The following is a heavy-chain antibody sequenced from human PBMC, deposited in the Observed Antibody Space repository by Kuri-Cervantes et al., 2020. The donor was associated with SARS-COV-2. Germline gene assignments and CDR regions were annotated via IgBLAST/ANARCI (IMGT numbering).Heavy chain of an antibody. CDR2: ISGSGGST. D-gene: IGHD3-16*01. CDR1: GFTFSSYA. Sequence: GESLKISCAASGFTFSSYAMSWVRQAPGKGLEWVSAISGSGGSTYYADSVKGRFTISRDNSKNTLYLQMNSLRAEDTAVYYCARGLGLGYYYMDVWGKGTTVTVSS. J-gene: IGHJ6*03. V-gene: IGHV3-23*01. CDR3: ARGLGLGYYYMDV.